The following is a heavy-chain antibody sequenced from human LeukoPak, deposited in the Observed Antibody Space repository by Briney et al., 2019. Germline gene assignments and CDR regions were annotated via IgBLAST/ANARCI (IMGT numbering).Heavy chain of an antibody. CDR2: IKQDGSEK. Sequence: PGGSLRLSCAASGFTFSDYYMSWVRQAPGKGLEWVANIKQDGSEKYYVDSVKGRFTISRDNAKNSLYLQMNSLRAEDTAVYYCARGGILWFGEFPFDYWGQGTLVTVSS. CDR3: ARGGILWFGEFPFDY. V-gene: IGHV3-7*03. D-gene: IGHD3-10*01. CDR1: GFTFSDYY. J-gene: IGHJ4*02.